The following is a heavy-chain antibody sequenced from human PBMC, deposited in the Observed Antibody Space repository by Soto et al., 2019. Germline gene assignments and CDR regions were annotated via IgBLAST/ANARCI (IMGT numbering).Heavy chain of an antibody. CDR1: GYSFISYW. CDR2: FYPGDSTS. J-gene: IGHJ3*02. Sequence: GESLKISCKTSGYSFISYWVAWVRQKPGKGLEWMGTFYPGDSTSTYSPSFQGQVTISVDESISTAYLHLGSLKASDTAMYYCARIIGYCRNNDCSWTFDIWGQGTMVTVSS. V-gene: IGHV5-51*01. D-gene: IGHD2-2*03. CDR3: ARIIGYCRNNDCSWTFDI.